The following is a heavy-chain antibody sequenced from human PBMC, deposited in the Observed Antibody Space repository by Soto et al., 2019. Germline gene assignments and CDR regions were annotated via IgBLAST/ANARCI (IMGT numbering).Heavy chain of an antibody. CDR1: GYSFTSYW. V-gene: IGHV5-51*01. CDR3: ARVEARLFCSITSCFFVFWPGGFDI. CDR2: IYPGDSDT. D-gene: IGHD2-2*01. Sequence: PGESLKISCKGSGYSFTSYWIGWVRQMPGKGLEWMGIIYPGDSDTRYSPSFQGQVTISADKSISTAYLQWSSLKASDTAMYYCARVEARLFCSITSCFFVFWPGGFDIWGKGKMATVS. J-gene: IGHJ3*02.